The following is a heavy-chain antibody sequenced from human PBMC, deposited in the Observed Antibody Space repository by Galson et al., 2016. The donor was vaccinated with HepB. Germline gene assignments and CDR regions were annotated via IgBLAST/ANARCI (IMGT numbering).Heavy chain of an antibody. D-gene: IGHD5-24*01. V-gene: IGHV2-70*01. CDR3: ARIKGRRDGYNFHNAFDI. J-gene: IGHJ3*02. CDR1: GFSLCTSGMC. Sequence: PALVKPTQTLTLTCTFSGFSLCTSGMCVSWIRQPPGRALEWLALIDWGDDKYYSTSLKTRLTISKDTSKNQVVLTMTNMDPVDTATYYCARIKGRRDGYNFHNAFDIWGQGTMVTVSS. CDR2: IDWGDDK.